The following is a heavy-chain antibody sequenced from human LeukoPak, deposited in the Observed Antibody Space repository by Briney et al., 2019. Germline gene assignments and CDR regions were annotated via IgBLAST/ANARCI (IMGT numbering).Heavy chain of an antibody. CDR2: ISGSGGSS. Sequence: PGGSLRLSRAASGFTFSSYVTSGIRQAPGKGLEWVSAISGSGGSSYYADSVKGRFTISRDNSKNTLYLQMNSLRAEDTAVYYCAKERAAPAVTNDFWDQGTLVTVSS. J-gene: IGHJ4*02. CDR3: AKERAAPAVTNDF. V-gene: IGHV3-23*01. CDR1: GFTFSSYV. D-gene: IGHD2-8*01.